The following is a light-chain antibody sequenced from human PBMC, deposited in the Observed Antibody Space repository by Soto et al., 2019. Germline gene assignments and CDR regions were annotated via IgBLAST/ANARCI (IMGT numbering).Light chain of an antibody. J-gene: IGKJ4*01. V-gene: IGKV3-20*01. CDR2: GAS. Sequence: EIVLTQSPGTLSLSPGERATLSCRASQSFRSSYLAWYQQKPGQAPRLLIYGASSRATGIPDRFSGSGSGTDFTLTISRLEPEYFAVYYCQHYGSSPLTFGGGTKVEIK. CDR1: QSFRSSY. CDR3: QHYGSSPLT.